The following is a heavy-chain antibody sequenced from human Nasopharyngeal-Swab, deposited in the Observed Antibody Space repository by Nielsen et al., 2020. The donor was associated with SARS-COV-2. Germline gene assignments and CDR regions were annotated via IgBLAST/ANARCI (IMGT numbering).Heavy chain of an antibody. CDR2: FKYGGSS. CDR1: GGSFSNYY. V-gene: IGHV4-34*01. J-gene: IGHJ5*02. Sequence: SETLSLTCAVFGGSFSNYYWTWIRQPPGKELEWIGEFKYGGSSNYNPSLKSLVTMSLDTSKNQFSLELSSVTAADTAVYYCARGAPSSYWFDPWGQGTLVTVSS. CDR3: ARGAPSSYWFDP.